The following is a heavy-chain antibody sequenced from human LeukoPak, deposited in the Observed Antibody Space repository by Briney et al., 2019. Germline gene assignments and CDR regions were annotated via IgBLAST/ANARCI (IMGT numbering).Heavy chain of an antibody. Sequence: GGSLRLSCTVSGFTLSSNSMSWVRHPPGKGVEWVSFSYTTGNKHNSDPLKGRFTISRESSKNNLYLPMNSPTGEDTAVVYCARSRGYSYGYFTFFDYWGQGTLVTVS. CDR3: ARSRGYSYGYFTFFDY. J-gene: IGHJ4*02. V-gene: IGHV3-53*01. CDR2: SYTTGNK. CDR1: GFTLSSNS. D-gene: IGHD5-18*01.